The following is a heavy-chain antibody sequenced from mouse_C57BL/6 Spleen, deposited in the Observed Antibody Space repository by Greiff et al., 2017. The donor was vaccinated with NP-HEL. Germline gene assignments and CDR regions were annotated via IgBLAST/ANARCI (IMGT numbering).Heavy chain of an antibody. D-gene: IGHD1-1*01. CDR1: GYSITSDY. CDR3: ARYYYGSSPRWYFDV. CDR2: ISYSGST. J-gene: IGHJ1*03. Sequence: EVQRVESGPGLAKPSQTLSLTCSVTGYSITSDYWNWIRKFPGNKLEYMGYISYSGSTYYNPSLKSRISITRDTSKNQYYLQLNSVTTEDTATYYCARYYYGSSPRWYFDVWGTGTTVTVSS. V-gene: IGHV3-8*01.